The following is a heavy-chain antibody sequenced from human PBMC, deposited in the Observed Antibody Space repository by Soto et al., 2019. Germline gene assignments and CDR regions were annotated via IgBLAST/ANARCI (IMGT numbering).Heavy chain of an antibody. D-gene: IGHD3-10*01. CDR2: TSTSSTTK. V-gene: IGHV3-48*02. J-gene: IGHJ4*02. Sequence: GGSLRLSCAASGFSFSAYSMNWVRQAPGKGLEWISYTSTSSTTKYYADSVRGRFSISRDNANDLLYLDMDKLRDEDTGIYYCAGSYSSGNWYFDYWGLGTPVTVSS. CDR1: GFSFSAYS. CDR3: AGSYSSGNWYFDY.